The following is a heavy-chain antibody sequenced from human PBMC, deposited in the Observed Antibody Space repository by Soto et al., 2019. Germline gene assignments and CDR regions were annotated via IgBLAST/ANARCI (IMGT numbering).Heavy chain of an antibody. D-gene: IGHD2-15*01. J-gene: IGHJ3*02. V-gene: IGHV1-18*01. CDR2: ISAYNGNT. CDR3: ARDPGLPYCSGGSCYGNAFDI. Sequence: ASVKVSCKASGYTFTSYGISWVRQAPGQGLEWMGWISAYNGNTNYAQKLQGRVTMTTDTSTSTAYMELRSLRSDDTAVYYCARDPGLPYCSGGSCYGNAFDIWGQGTMVTVSS. CDR1: GYTFTSYG.